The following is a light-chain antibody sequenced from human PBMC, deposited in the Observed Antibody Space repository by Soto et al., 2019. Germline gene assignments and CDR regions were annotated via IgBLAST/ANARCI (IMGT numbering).Light chain of an antibody. CDR3: FSYTANDNWV. V-gene: IGLV2-11*01. CDR1: NSDVGRYNS. J-gene: IGLJ3*02. Sequence: QSALTQPHSVSGSPGQSVTISCTGTNSDVGRYNSVSWYQQLPGKAPQLIISAVRQRPSGVPDRFSGSKSGNTASLTISGLQTDDEADYFCFSYTANDNWVFGGGTKLT. CDR2: AVR.